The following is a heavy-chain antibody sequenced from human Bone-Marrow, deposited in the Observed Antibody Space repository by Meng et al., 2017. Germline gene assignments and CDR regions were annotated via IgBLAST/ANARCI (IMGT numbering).Heavy chain of an antibody. CDR2: ISSSSSYI. CDR1: GFTFSSYS. Sequence: GESLKISCASSGFTFSSYSMNWVRQAPGKGLEWVSSISSSSSYIYYADSVKGRFTISRDNAKNSLYLQMNSLRAEDTAVYYCARGVEGGWGQGTLVTVSS. J-gene: IGHJ4*02. CDR3: ARGVEGG. V-gene: IGHV3-21*01.